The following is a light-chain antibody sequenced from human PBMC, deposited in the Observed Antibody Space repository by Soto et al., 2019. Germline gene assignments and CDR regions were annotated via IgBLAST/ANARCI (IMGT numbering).Light chain of an antibody. Sequence: DIQMTQSPSSLSASVGDRVTISCRASQSISSYLNWYQQKPGKAPKLLIYAASSLQGGVPSRFSGSGSATDFTLTISSLQPEDFATYYCQQSYSTPWTFGQGTKVEIK. CDR3: QQSYSTPWT. CDR1: QSISSY. V-gene: IGKV1-39*01. CDR2: AAS. J-gene: IGKJ1*01.